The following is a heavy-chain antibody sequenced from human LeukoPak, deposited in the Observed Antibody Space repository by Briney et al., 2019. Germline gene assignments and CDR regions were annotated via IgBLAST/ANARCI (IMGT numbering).Heavy chain of an antibody. Sequence: GGSLRLSCAASGFTSSSYGMHWVRQAPGKGLEWVAFIRYDGSNKYYADSVEGRFTISRDNSKNTLYLQMNSLRAEDTAVYYCAKDRGDYDAFDIWGQGTMVTVSS. CDR1: GFTSSSYG. D-gene: IGHD4-17*01. V-gene: IGHV3-30*02. J-gene: IGHJ3*02. CDR2: IRYDGSNK. CDR3: AKDRGDYDAFDI.